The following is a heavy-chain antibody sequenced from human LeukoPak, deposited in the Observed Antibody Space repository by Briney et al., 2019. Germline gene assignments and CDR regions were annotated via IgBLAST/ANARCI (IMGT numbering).Heavy chain of an antibody. J-gene: IGHJ6*02. Sequence: GRSLRLSCAASGFTFSSYAMHWVRQAPGKGLEWVVVISYDGSNKNYADSVKGRFTISRDNSKSTLYLQMNSLRAEDTALYYCARSSVYYHLYYYYYGMDVWGQGTTVTVSS. D-gene: IGHD3-22*01. CDR1: GFTFSSYA. V-gene: IGHV3-30-3*01. CDR2: ISYDGSNK. CDR3: ARSSVYYHLYYYYYGMDV.